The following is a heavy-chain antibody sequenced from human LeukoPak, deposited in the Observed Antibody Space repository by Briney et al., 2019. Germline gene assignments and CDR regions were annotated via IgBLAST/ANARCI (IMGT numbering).Heavy chain of an antibody. J-gene: IGHJ4*02. CDR2: IYSGGST. V-gene: IGHV3-66*01. D-gene: IGHD4-17*01. CDR1: GFTVSSNY. Sequence: GGSLRLSCAASGFTVSSNYMSWVRQAPGKGLEWVSVIYSGGSTYYADSVKGRFTISRDNSKNTLYLQMNSLRAEDTAVYYCAKDSPSNYGDYVAPFDYWGQGTLVTVSS. CDR3: AKDSPSNYGDYVAPFDY.